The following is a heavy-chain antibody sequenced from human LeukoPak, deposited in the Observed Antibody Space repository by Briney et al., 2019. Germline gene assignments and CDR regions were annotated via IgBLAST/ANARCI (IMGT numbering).Heavy chain of an antibody. CDR2: ISGDGGST. V-gene: IGHV3-43*02. CDR1: GFTFDDYA. D-gene: IGHD3-10*01. Sequence: GGSLRLSCAASGFTFDDYAMHWVRQAPGKGLEWVSLISGDGGSTYYADSVKGRFTISRDNSKNTLYLQMNSLRAEDTAVYYCARDSHYGSGSYFDYWGQGTLVTVSS. CDR3: ARDSHYGSGSYFDY. J-gene: IGHJ4*02.